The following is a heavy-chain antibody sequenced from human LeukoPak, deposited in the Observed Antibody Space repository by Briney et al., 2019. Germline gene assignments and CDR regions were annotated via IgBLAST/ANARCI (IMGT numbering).Heavy chain of an antibody. D-gene: IGHD3-9*01. CDR3: ARDGHYDILTGYFQD. J-gene: IGHJ1*01. CDR2: IYGGGST. CDR1: GLSVSSNF. Sequence: GGSLRLSCAATGLSVSSNFMSWVRQAPGKGLEWVSVIYGGGSTYYADSVKGRFTISRDTPKNTLYLQMNSLRAEDTAAYYCARDGHYDILTGYFQDWGQGTLVTVSS. V-gene: IGHV3-53*01.